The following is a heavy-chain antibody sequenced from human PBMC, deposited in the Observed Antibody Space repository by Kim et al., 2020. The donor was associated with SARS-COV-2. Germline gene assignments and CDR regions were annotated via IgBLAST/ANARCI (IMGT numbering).Heavy chain of an antibody. CDR1: GFTFSSYG. CDR3: AKVKVTGTPYFDY. V-gene: IGHV3-30*18. J-gene: IGHJ4*02. Sequence: GGSLRLSCAASGFTFSSYGMHWVRQAPGKGLEWVAVISYDGNNKYHADSVKGRFTISRDNSKSTLYLQMNSLRAEDTAVYYCAKVKVTGTPYFDYLGQGT. D-gene: IGHD1-20*01. CDR2: ISYDGNNK.